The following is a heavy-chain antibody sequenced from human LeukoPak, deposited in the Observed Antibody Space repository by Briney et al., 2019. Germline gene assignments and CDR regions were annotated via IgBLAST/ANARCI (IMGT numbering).Heavy chain of an antibody. CDR3: ARTRYSYGSAFDY. CDR1: GFTFSDYY. V-gene: IGHV3-11*04. CDR2: ISSSGSTI. Sequence: GSLRPSCAASGFTFSDYYMSWIRQAPGKGLEGVSYISSSGSTIYYADSVKGRFTISRDNAKNSLYLQMNSLRAEDTAVYYCARTRYSYGSAFDYWGQGPLVTVSS. D-gene: IGHD5-18*01. J-gene: IGHJ4*02.